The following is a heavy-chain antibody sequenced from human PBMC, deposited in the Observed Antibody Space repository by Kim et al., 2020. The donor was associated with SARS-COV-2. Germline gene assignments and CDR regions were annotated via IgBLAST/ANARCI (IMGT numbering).Heavy chain of an antibody. CDR3: ASIGGHYGSGSYYNPAPFDP. Sequence: ASVKVSCKASGYTFTSYDINWVRQATGQGLEWMGWMNPNSGNTGYAQKFQGRVTMTRNTSISTAYMELSSLRSEDTAVYYCASIGGHYGSGSYYNPAPFDPWGQGTLVTVSS. CDR1: GYTFTSYD. V-gene: IGHV1-8*01. CDR2: MNPNSGNT. J-gene: IGHJ5*02. D-gene: IGHD3-10*01.